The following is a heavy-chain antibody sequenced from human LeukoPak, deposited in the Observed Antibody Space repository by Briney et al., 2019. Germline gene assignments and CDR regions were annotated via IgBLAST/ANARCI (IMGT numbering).Heavy chain of an antibody. CDR3: AKVRDLDTVLGRFDN. CDR1: GFTFSNYA. D-gene: IGHD5-18*01. J-gene: IGHJ5*02. CDR2: ISGNGGRT. V-gene: IGHV3-23*01. Sequence: GGSLRLSCADSGFTFSNYAMSWVRQAPGKGLEWVSVISGNGGRTYYADSVKGRFTISRDNSKNTLYLQMNSLRAEDTAVYYCAKVRDLDTVLGRFDNWGQGTLVTVSS.